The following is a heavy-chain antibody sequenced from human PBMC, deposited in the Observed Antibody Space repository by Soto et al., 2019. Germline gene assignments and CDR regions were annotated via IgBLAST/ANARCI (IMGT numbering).Heavy chain of an antibody. CDR2: ISYDGSNK. V-gene: IGHV3-30-3*02. CDR1: GFTFSDYA. Sequence: GGSLRLSCAASGFTFSDYAMGWVRQAPGKGLEWVAVISYDGSNKYYADSVKGRFTISRDNSKNTLYLQMNSLRVEDTAVYYCGKVADSGYYTVDRWGQGTLVTVSS. D-gene: IGHD3-22*01. J-gene: IGHJ5*02. CDR3: GKVADSGYYTVDR.